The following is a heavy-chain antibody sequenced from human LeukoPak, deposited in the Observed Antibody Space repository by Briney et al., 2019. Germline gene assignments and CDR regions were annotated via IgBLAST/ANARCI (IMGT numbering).Heavy chain of an antibody. V-gene: IGHV4-59*08. D-gene: IGHD6-19*01. CDR2: IYYSGST. CDR1: GGSISSNYY. Sequence: SQTLSLTCTVSGGSISSNYYWSWIRQPPGKGLEWIGYIYYSGSTNYNPSLKSRVTISVDTSKNQFSLKLSSVTAADTAVYYCARHEKSSGWYYDYWGQGTLVTVSS. J-gene: IGHJ4*02. CDR3: ARHEKSSGWYYDY.